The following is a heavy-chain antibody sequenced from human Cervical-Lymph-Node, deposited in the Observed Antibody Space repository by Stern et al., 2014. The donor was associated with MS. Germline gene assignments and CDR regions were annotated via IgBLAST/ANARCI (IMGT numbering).Heavy chain of an antibody. V-gene: IGHV4-31*03. J-gene: IGHJ6*02. CDR2: IYYRGST. CDR3: ARTRYYYDSRYYYYYGMDV. D-gene: IGHD3-22*01. CDR1: GGSISSGGYY. Sequence: QLQLQESGPGLVKPSQTLSLTCTVSGGSISSGGYYWSWIRQHPGKGLEWIGYIYYRGSTYYNPSLKSRVTISVDTSKNQFSLKLSSVTAADTAVYYCARTRYYYDSRYYYYYGMDVWGQGTTVTVSS.